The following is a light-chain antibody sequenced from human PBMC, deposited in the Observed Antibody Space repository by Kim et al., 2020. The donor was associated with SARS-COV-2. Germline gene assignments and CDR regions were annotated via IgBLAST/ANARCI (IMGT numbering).Light chain of an antibody. J-gene: IGKJ1*01. CDR1: QTISEW. Sequence: AAVGERVTITCRASQTISEWLAWFQQKPGKAPKLLIYKASTLDSGVPSMFSGSGFGTDFTLTITSLQPDDFAIYYCQQYDSYPWTFGQGTKVDIK. V-gene: IGKV1-5*03. CDR2: KAS. CDR3: QQYDSYPWT.